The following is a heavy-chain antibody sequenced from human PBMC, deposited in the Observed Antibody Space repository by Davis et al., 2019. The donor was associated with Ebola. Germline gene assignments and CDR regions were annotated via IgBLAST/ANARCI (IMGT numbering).Heavy chain of an antibody. D-gene: IGHD4-17*01. CDR2: ISAYNGNT. Sequence: ASVKVSCKASGYTFTSYGISWVRQAPGQGLEWMGWISAYNGNTNYAQKLQGRVTMTTDTSTSTAYMELRSLRSDDTAVYYCARDHLRTTVTKTMTDYWGQGTLVTVSS. CDR1: GYTFTSYG. CDR3: ARDHLRTTVTKTMTDY. J-gene: IGHJ4*02. V-gene: IGHV1-18*01.